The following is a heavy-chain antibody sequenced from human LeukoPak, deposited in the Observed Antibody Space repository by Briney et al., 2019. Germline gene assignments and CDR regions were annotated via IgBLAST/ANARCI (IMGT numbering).Heavy chain of an antibody. Sequence: GGSLRLSCASSGFTFSDYAMTWVRQAPGRGLEWVSAISGGGTYTYYADSVKGRFTISRDNSKNTLYLQMNSLRAEDTAVYYCTKGKYSSSWYFDYWGQGTLVTVSS. D-gene: IGHD6-13*01. CDR3: TKGKYSSSWYFDY. CDR2: ISGGGTYT. CDR1: GFTFSDYA. J-gene: IGHJ4*02. V-gene: IGHV3-23*01.